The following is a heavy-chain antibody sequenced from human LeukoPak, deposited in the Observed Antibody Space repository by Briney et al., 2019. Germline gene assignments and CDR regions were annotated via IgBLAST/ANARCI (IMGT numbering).Heavy chain of an antibody. CDR2: INSDGSST. Sequence: PGGSLRLSCAASGFTFSSYWMHWLRQAPGKGLVGVSRINSDGSSTSYADSVKGRFTISRDNAKNTLYLQMNSLRAEDTAVYYCARGGSLLRNAFDIWGQGTMVTVSS. CDR3: ARGGSLLRNAFDI. CDR1: GFTFSSYW. D-gene: IGHD2-15*01. J-gene: IGHJ3*02. V-gene: IGHV3-74*01.